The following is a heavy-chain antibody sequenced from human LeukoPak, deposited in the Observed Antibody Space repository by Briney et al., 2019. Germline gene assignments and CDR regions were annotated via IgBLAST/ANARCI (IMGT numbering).Heavy chain of an antibody. CDR2: ISTSGTYI. J-gene: IGHJ4*02. CDR3: AREGYYDILTGYYGYYFDY. V-gene: IGHV3-21*01. Sequence: GGSLRLSCAASGFTFSSYSMNWVRQAPGKGLEWVSSISTSGTYIFYADSVKGRFTISRDDAKNSLYLQMNRLRAEDTAVYYCAREGYYDILTGYYGYYFDYWGQGTLVTVSS. D-gene: IGHD3-9*01. CDR1: GFTFSSYS.